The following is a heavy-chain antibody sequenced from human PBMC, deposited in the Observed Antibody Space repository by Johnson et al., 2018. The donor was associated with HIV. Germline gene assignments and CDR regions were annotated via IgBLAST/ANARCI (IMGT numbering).Heavy chain of an antibody. D-gene: IGHD3-10*01. CDR3: ARVLWFGELFSRAFDI. Sequence: QVQLVESGGGVVQPGRSLRLSCAASGFTFSSYAMHWVRQAPGKGLEWVAVISYDGSNKYYADSVKGRFTISRDNSKNTLYLQMNSLRAEDTAVYYCARVLWFGELFSRAFDIWGQGTMVTFSS. V-gene: IGHV3-30-3*01. J-gene: IGHJ3*02. CDR1: GFTFSSYA. CDR2: ISYDGSNK.